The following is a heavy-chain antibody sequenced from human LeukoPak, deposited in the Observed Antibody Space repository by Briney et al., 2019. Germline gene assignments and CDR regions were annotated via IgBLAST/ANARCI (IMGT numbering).Heavy chain of an antibody. J-gene: IGHJ1*01. D-gene: IGHD3-22*01. CDR3: ARADYYDSTGYYFHL. Sequence: PGGSLRLSCAVSGFTFSDYYISWLRQAPGKGLEGISYISTSASSIFYADSVKGRFTVSRDNAKNSVYLQMDSLRADDTAVYYCARADYYDSTGYYFHLWGQGTQVTVSS. CDR1: GFTFSDYY. V-gene: IGHV3-11*01. CDR2: ISTSASSI.